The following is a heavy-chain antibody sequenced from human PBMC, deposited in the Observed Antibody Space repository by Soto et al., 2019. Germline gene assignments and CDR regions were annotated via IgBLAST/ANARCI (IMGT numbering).Heavy chain of an antibody. CDR1: DESVTSPGNY. V-gene: IGHV4-31*11. Sequence: PSETLSLTCDVSDESVTSPGNYWNWIRQRPGTGLEWIGYISSGGSPFYNPSLKSRVSISLDTSKNVISLALRSVTAADTAVYYCTLNHCAGGGCCDSDYWGRG. CDR3: TLNHCAGGGCCDSDY. CDR2: ISSGGSP. D-gene: IGHD3-16*01. J-gene: IGHJ4*02.